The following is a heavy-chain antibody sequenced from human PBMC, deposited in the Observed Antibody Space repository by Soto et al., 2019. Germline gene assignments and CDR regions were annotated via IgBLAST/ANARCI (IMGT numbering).Heavy chain of an antibody. Sequence: GGSLRLSCAASGFTFSSYDMHWVRQATGKGLEWVSAIGTAGDTYYPGSVKGRCTISRENAKNSLYLQMNSLRAGDTAVYYCARGTVTNHYYYGMDVWGQGTTVTVSS. J-gene: IGHJ6*02. CDR1: GFTFSSYD. CDR3: ARGTVTNHYYYGMDV. CDR2: IGTAGDT. D-gene: IGHD4-17*01. V-gene: IGHV3-13*01.